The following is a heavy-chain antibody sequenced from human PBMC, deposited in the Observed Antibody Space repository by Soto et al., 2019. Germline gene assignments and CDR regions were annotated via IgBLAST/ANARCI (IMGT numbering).Heavy chain of an antibody. V-gene: IGHV3-73*01. D-gene: IGHD2-15*01. CDR1: GFTLSGFD. Sequence: EAQLVESGGGLVQPGGSLKLSCAASGFTLSGFDIHWVRQASGEGLEWVGRIKTKVESYATALAASVKGRFALSRDDPKNTAYLEMNSLKTEDTAVYYCTRRHCTVGGCSSDFDYWGQGTLVTVSS. CDR2: IKTKVESYAT. CDR3: TRRHCTVGGCSSDFDY. J-gene: IGHJ4*02.